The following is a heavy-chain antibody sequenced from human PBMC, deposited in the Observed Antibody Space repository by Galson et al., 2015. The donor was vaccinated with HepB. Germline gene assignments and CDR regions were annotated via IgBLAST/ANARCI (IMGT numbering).Heavy chain of an antibody. Sequence: SLRLSCAASGFTFSTYYMSWVRQAPGKGLEGVANIKEDGSENYYVDAVKGGFTISRDNAKNSVYLQMNNLRAEDTAEYYCTRESHGDSFSVSGMDDWGPGTTVTVPS. CDR2: IKEDGSEN. CDR1: GFTFSTYY. J-gene: IGHJ6*02. CDR3: TRESHGDSFSVSGMDD. D-gene: IGHD4-17*01. V-gene: IGHV3-7*03.